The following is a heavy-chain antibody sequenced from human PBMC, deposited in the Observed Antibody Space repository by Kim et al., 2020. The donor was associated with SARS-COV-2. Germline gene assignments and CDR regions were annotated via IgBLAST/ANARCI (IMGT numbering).Heavy chain of an antibody. CDR3: ARSGSRGDIVVVVAARVGAFDI. CDR2: IYYSGST. D-gene: IGHD2-15*01. Sequence: SETLSLTCTVSGGSISSSSYYWGWIRQPPGKGLEWIGSIYYSGSTYYNPSLKSRVTISVDTSKNQFSLKLSSVTAADTAVYYCARSGSRGDIVVVVAARVGAFDIWGQGTMVTVSS. CDR1: GGSISSSSYY. V-gene: IGHV4-39*01. J-gene: IGHJ3*02.